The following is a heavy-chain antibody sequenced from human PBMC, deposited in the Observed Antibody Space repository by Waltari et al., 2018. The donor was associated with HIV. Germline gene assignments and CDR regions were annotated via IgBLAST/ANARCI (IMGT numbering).Heavy chain of an antibody. CDR1: GITFSIYA. CDR2: ISGDGDDT. CDR3: AKDVRQGSWGAFDV. D-gene: IGHD1-26*01. Sequence: EVQLLESGGGLVQPGESLRLSCAASGITFSIYALSWVRQAPGKGLEWVSAISGDGDDTYYADSVKGRFTISRDNSKNTLYLQMSSLRAGDTAIYYCAKDVRQGSWGAFDVWGQGTMVTVSS. J-gene: IGHJ3*01. V-gene: IGHV3-23*01.